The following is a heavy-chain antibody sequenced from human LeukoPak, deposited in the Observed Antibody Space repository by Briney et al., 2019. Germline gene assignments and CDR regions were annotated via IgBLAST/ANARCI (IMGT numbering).Heavy chain of an antibody. V-gene: IGHV1-18*01. CDR1: GGTFSSYD. CDR3: ARDKGYSYVTYYYYYMDV. CDR2: ISAYNGNT. D-gene: IGHD5-18*01. J-gene: IGHJ6*03. Sequence: GASVKVSCKASGGTFSSYDIRWVRQAPGQGLEWMGWISAYNGNTNYAQKLQGRVTMTTDTSTSTAYMELRSLRSDDTAVYYCARDKGYSYVTYYYYYMDVWGKGPRSPSP.